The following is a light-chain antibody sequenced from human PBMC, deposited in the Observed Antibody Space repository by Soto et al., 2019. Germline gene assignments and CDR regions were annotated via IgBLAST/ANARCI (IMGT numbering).Light chain of an antibody. Sequence: QSVLTQPPSVSGAPGQRVTISCTGSSSNIGAGYDVHWYQQLPGTAPKLLIYGNSNRPSGVPDRFSGSKSGTSASLAITGLQAEDEADYYCQSYDSPLRRVFGGGTKLTVL. J-gene: IGLJ2*01. CDR1: SSNIGAGYD. CDR2: GNS. V-gene: IGLV1-40*01. CDR3: QSYDSPLRRV.